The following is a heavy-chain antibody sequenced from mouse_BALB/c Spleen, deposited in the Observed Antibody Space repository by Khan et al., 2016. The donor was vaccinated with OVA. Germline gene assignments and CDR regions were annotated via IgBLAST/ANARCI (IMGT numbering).Heavy chain of an antibody. CDR1: GFTFSDYG. V-gene: IGHV5-15*02. CDR2: ISSLAYSI. CDR3: ARSWAMDY. Sequence: VQLKESGGGLVQPGGSRKLSCAASGFTFSDYGLAWVRQAPGKGLEWVAFISSLAYSIYYADTVTGRFTISRENAKNTLYLEMSSLRSEDTAMYYCARSWAMDYWGQGTSVTVSS. J-gene: IGHJ4*01.